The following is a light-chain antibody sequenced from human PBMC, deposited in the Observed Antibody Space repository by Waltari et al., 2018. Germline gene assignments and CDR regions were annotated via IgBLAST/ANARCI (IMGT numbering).Light chain of an antibody. CDR3: SAWDDSLNGHVV. V-gene: IGLV1-44*01. CDR2: SNN. J-gene: IGLJ2*01. Sequence: RVTISCSGSTSNIGSNVVSWYQQLPGAAPKLLIHSNNQRPSGVPDRFSCSKSGTSASLAISGLQSADEADYYCSAWDDSLNGHVVFGGGTKLIVL. CDR1: TSNIGSNV.